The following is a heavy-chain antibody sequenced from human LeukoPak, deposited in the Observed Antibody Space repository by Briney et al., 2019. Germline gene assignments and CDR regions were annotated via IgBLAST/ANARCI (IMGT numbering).Heavy chain of an antibody. CDR2: IYWDDDK. CDR1: GFSLYSSGVG. CDR3: AHRRPGHLTGWDNSYFDN. Sequence: KKSGPTLVNPTQTLTLTCTFSGFSLYSSGVGVGRIRQPPGKAPEWLAVIYWDDDKRYNPSLRSRLTMSKDASKSQMFLVISNMDPVDTATYYCAHRRPGHLTGWDNSYFDNWGPGTLVTVSS. V-gene: IGHV2-5*02. D-gene: IGHD1/OR15-1a*01. J-gene: IGHJ4*02.